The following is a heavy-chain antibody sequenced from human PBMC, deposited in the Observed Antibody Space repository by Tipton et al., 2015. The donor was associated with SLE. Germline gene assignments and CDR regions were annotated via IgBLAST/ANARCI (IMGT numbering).Heavy chain of an antibody. J-gene: IGHJ4*02. CDR3: ARGTGMGLDDYGDYSDY. Sequence: SLRLSCAASGFMFSSYAMSWVRQAPGKGLEWVSTISGSGGSTYYADSVKGRFTISRDNSKNTLYLQMNSLRAEDTAVYYCARGTGMGLDDYGDYSDYWGQGTLVTVSS. CDR1: GFMFSSYA. D-gene: IGHD4-17*01. V-gene: IGHV3-23*01. CDR2: ISGSGGST.